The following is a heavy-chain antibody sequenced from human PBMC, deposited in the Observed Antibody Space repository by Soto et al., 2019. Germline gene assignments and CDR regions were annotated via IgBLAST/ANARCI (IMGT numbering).Heavy chain of an antibody. V-gene: IGHV3-33*01. CDR1: GFTFSTYG. D-gene: IGHD2-2*03. CDR3: ASEFDGSSRYFDY. Sequence: LRLSCAASGFTFSTYGMHWVRQTPGKGLEWVALIWPHGNSERYADSVKGRFTISRDNSKNTLYLQMDSLRAEDTAVYYCASEFDGSSRYFDYWGQGTLVTVSS. J-gene: IGHJ4*02. CDR2: IWPHGNSE.